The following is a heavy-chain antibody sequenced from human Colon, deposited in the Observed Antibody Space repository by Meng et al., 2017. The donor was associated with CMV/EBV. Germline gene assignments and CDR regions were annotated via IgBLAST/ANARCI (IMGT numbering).Heavy chain of an antibody. CDR1: GDSISSGDDY. CDR2: IFNSGAT. V-gene: IGHV4-31*02. Sequence: GDSISSGDDYWSWIRQYPGKGLEWIGYIFNSGATSKNPSLSSRVVMSVDTSKNQFSLKLASVTAADTALYLCARGALGACTGSSCFSWGQGTLVTVSS. CDR3: ARGALGACTGSSCFS. D-gene: IGHD6-19*01. J-gene: IGHJ5*02.